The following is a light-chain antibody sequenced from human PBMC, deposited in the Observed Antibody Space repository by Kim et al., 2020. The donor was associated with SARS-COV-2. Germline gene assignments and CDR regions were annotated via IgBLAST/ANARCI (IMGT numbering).Light chain of an antibody. V-gene: IGKV4-1*01. CDR3: QQYYSSPYT. J-gene: IGKJ2*01. Sequence: RATINCKSRQTVLYNSNNKNFLAWYQQKPVQPPKLLIYWASTRESGVPARFSGSGSGTDFSLTISSLQAEDVAVYYCQQYYSSPYTFGQGTKLEI. CDR1: QTVLYNSNNKNF. CDR2: WAS.